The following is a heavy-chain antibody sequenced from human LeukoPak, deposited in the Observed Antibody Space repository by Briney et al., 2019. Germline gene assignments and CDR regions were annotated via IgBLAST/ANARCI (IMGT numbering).Heavy chain of an antibody. Sequence: SETLSLTCAVYGGSFSGYYWSWIRQPPGKGLEWIGEINHSGSTNYNPSLKSRVTISVDTSKNQLSLKLSSVTAADTAVYYCASMYSPLYYYYGMDVWGQGTTVTVSS. CDR1: GGSFSGYY. CDR3: ASMYSPLYYYYGMDV. V-gene: IGHV4-34*01. D-gene: IGHD2-15*01. J-gene: IGHJ6*02. CDR2: INHSGST.